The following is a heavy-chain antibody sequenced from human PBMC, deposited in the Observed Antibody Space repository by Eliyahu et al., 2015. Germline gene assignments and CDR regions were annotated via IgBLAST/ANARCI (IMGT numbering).Heavy chain of an antibody. D-gene: IGHD3-10*01. V-gene: IGHV4-39*01. CDR1: GXSXSSSSYY. CDR3: ARHCGSYYGSGSQPSYFDY. Sequence: QLQLQESGPGLVKPSETLSLTCTVSGXSXSSSSYYWAGSPRPPGKGLEWIGSIYYSGSTYYNPSLKSRVTISVDTSKNQFSLKLSSVTAADTAVYYCARHCGSYYGSGSQPSYFDYWGQGTLVTVSS. CDR2: IYYSGST. J-gene: IGHJ4*02.